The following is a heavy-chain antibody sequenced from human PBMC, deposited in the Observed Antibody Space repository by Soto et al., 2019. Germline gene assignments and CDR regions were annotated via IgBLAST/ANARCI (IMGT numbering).Heavy chain of an antibody. CDR3: ARHQWELPSCWFDP. CDR2: INHSGST. CDR1: GGSFSGYY. J-gene: IGHJ5*02. V-gene: IGHV4-34*01. D-gene: IGHD1-26*01. Sequence: SETLSLTCAVYGGSFSGYYWSWIRQPPGKGLEWIGEINHSGSTYYNPSLKSRLTISVDTSKNQFSLKLSSVTAADTAVYYCARHQWELPSCWFDPWGQGALVTVSS.